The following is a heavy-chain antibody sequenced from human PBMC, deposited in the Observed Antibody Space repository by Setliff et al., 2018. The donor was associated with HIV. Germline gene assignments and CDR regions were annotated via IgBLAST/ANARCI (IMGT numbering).Heavy chain of an antibody. CDR3: VRVHWFDP. V-gene: IGHV4-39*01. Sequence: PSETLSLTCSVSGDSISSSSYYWGWIRQPPGKGLEWIGSIYYSGSTYYNPSLNSRVTISVDASKNQFSLKLSSVTAADTAVYYCVRVHWFDPWGQGTLVTVSS. CDR1: GDSISSSSYY. J-gene: IGHJ5*02. D-gene: IGHD3-10*01. CDR2: IYYSGST.